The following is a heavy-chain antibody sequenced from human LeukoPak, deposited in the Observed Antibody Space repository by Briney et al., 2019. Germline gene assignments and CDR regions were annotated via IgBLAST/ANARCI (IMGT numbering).Heavy chain of an antibody. J-gene: IGHJ4*02. D-gene: IGHD2-21*02. V-gene: IGHV4-61*02. CDR1: GDSISSDDYY. CDR3: ARTYPDCDY. Sequence: SETLSLTCTVSGDSISSDDYYWRWIRQPAGKGLEWIGRFSASGNSNYNPSLKSRLTISVDRSKNQFSLKLTSVTAADTAVYYCARTYPDCDYWGQGTLVTVSS. CDR2: FSASGNS.